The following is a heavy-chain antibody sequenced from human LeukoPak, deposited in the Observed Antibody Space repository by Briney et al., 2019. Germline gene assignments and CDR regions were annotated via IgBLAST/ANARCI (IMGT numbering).Heavy chain of an antibody. CDR1: GFTFSRYW. J-gene: IGHJ3*02. Sequence: GGSLRLSCAASGFTFSRYWMSWVRQAPGKGLESVANINQDGSEKYYVDSVKGRFTISRDNAKNSLYMQINSLRAEDTAVYYCARARVTGVDAFDIWGQGTMVTVSS. CDR2: INQDGSEK. D-gene: IGHD2-21*02. CDR3: ARARVTGVDAFDI. V-gene: IGHV3-7*01.